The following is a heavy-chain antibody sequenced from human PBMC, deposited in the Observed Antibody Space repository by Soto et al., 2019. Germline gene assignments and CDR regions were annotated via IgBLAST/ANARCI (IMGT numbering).Heavy chain of an antibody. CDR1: GGSISSGDYY. CDR3: ARAPPVLLWFGERTKPNWFDP. J-gene: IGHJ5*02. Sequence: SETLSLTCTVSGGSISSGDYYWSWIRQPPGKGLEWIGYIYYSGSTYYNPSLKSRVTISVDTSKNQFSLKLSSVTAADTAVYYCARAPPVLLWFGERTKPNWFDPWGQGTLVTVSS. D-gene: IGHD3-10*01. CDR2: IYYSGST. V-gene: IGHV4-30-4*01.